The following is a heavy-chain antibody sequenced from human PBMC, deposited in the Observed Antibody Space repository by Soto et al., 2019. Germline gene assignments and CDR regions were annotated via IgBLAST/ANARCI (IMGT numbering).Heavy chain of an antibody. V-gene: IGHV1-69*02. J-gene: IGHJ4*02. Sequence: QVQLVQSGAEVKKPGSSVKVSCKASGGTFSSYTISWVRQAPGQGLEWMGRIIPILGIANYAQKFQGRVTITADKSTSTAYMELSSLRSEDTVVYYCARGGGVTGTTDYWGQGTLVTVSS. CDR1: GGTFSSYT. CDR3: ARGGGVTGTTDY. CDR2: IIPILGIA. D-gene: IGHD1-20*01.